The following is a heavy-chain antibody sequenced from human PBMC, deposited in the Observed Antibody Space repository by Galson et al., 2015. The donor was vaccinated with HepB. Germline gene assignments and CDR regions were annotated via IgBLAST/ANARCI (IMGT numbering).Heavy chain of an antibody. Sequence: SVKVSCKASGYTFTGYYMHWVRQAPGQGLEWMGRINPNSGGTNYAQKFQGRVTMTRDTSISTAYMELSRLRSDDTAVYYCARGALYWWCMDYWGQGTLVTVSS. V-gene: IGHV1-2*06. CDR3: ARGALYWWCMDY. CDR2: INPNSGGT. D-gene: IGHD2-8*02. CDR1: GYTFTGYY. J-gene: IGHJ4*02.